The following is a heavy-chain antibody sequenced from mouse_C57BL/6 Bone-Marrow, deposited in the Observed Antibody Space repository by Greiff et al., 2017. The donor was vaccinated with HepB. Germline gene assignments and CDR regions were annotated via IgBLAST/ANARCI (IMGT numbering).Heavy chain of an antibody. CDR2: ISSGGDYI. D-gene: IGHD1-1*01. CDR3: TRDMRNYDYYAMDY. CDR1: GFTFSSYA. V-gene: IGHV5-9-1*02. J-gene: IGHJ4*01. Sequence: EVMLVESGEGLVKPGGSLKLSCAASGFTFSSYAMSWVRQTPEKRLEWVAYISSGGDYIYYADTVKGRFTISRDNARNTLYLQMSSLKSEDTAMYYCTRDMRNYDYYAMDYWGQGTSVTVSS.